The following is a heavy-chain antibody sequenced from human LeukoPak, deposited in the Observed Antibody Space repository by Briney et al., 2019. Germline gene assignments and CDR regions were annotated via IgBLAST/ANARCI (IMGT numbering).Heavy chain of an antibody. CDR1: GYTFTSYG. J-gene: IGHJ4*02. CDR3: ARDYTYYYDSSGYPFDY. CDR2: ISAYNGNT. V-gene: IGHV1-18*01. D-gene: IGHD3-22*01. Sequence: GASVKVSCKASGYTFTSYGISWVRQAPGQGLEWMGWISAYNGNTNYAQKLQGRVTMTTDTSTSTAYMELRSPRSDDTAVYYCARDYTYYYDSSGYPFDYWGQGTLGTVSS.